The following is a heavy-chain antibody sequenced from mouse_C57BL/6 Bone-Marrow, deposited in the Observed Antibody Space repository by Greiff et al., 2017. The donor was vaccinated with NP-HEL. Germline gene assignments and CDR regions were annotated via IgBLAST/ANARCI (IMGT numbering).Heavy chain of an antibody. Sequence: VQLQQSGAELVKPGASVKLSCKASGYTFTEYTIHWVKQRPGQGLEWIGWFYPGSGSIKYNENFKDKATLTADKSSSTVYMELIRLTSEASAFYFCARHEDPNYGSSSHWYFDVWGTGTTVTVSS. CDR3: ARHEDPNYGSSSHWYFDV. J-gene: IGHJ1*03. D-gene: IGHD1-1*01. CDR1: GYTFTEYT. V-gene: IGHV1-62-2*01. CDR2: FYPGSGSI.